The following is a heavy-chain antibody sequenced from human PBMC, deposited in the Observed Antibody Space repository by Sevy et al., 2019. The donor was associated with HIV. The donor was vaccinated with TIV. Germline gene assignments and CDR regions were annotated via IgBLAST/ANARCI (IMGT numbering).Heavy chain of an antibody. CDR3: AKHRDTLAAAAYLDH. Sequence: GGSLRLSCAATGFTFSQYGMEWVRQAPGKGLEWVAFIRYDGSTKYYADSVKGRFTISRDNSKNMLYLQMNSLRPEDTALYSCAKHRDTLAAAAYLDHWGKGTLVTVSS. CDR2: IRYDGSTK. V-gene: IGHV3-30*02. CDR1: GFTFSQYG. D-gene: IGHD6-13*01. J-gene: IGHJ4*02.